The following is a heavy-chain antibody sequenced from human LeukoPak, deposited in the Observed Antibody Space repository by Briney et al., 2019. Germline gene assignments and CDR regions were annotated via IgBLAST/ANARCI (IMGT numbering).Heavy chain of an antibody. J-gene: IGHJ4*02. Sequence: LETLSLSCTVSGGSISSYYWSWIRQPPGPGLEWCGYIYYSGSTNYNPSLKSRVTISVDTSKNQFSLKLSSVTAADTAVYYCARSYYYDSSGYFFDYWGQGTLVTVSS. CDR3: ARSYYYDSSGYFFDY. D-gene: IGHD3-22*01. CDR2: IYYSGST. CDR1: GGSISSYY. V-gene: IGHV4-59*01.